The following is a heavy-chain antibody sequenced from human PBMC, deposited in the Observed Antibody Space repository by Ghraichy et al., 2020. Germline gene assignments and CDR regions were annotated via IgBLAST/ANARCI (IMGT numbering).Heavy chain of an antibody. CDR3: AKDIVVVPAASDTLYDY. Sequence: GALRLSCAASGFTFSSYAMSWVRQAPGKELEWVSAISGSGGSTYYADSVKGRFTISRDNSKNTLYLQMNSLRAEDTAVYYCAKDIVVVPAASDTLYDYWGQGTLVTVSS. V-gene: IGHV3-23*01. CDR2: ISGSGGST. D-gene: IGHD2-2*01. CDR1: GFTFSSYA. J-gene: IGHJ4*02.